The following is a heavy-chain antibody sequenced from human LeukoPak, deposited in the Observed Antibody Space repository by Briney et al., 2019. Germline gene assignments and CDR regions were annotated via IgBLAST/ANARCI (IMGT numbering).Heavy chain of an antibody. Sequence: SETLSLTCSVSGGSISSYYWSWIRQPPGKGLEWIGYIYYSGSTNYNPSLKSRVTISIDTSKNQFSLKLSSVTAADTAVYYCALRRPFGAFDIWGQGTMVTVSS. J-gene: IGHJ3*02. CDR1: GGSISSYY. V-gene: IGHV4-59*08. CDR2: IYYSGST. D-gene: IGHD3-16*01. CDR3: ALRRPFGAFDI.